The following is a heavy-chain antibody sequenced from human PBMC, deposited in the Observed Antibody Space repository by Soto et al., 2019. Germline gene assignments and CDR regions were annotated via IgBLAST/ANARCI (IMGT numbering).Heavy chain of an antibody. Sequence: QITLKESGPTLVKPTQTLTLTCTFSGFSLSTRGVAVGWIRQPPGTALEWLALIFWDDDKRYSPSLKSRLTITKDTPKNLVGLTVANMDPVDTATYYCAHRPTGYYGVAVWGQGTTVTVSS. J-gene: IGHJ6*02. CDR2: IFWDDDK. CDR3: AHRPTGYYGVAV. CDR1: GFSLSTRGVA. V-gene: IGHV2-5*02.